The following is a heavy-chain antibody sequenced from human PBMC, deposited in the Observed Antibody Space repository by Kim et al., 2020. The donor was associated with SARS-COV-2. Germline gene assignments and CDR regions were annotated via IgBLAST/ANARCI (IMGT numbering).Heavy chain of an antibody. CDR3: ARGRRGIAAAGTGDFDY. Sequence: SETLSLTCAVYGGSFSGYYWSWIRQPPGKGLEWTGEINHSGSTNYNPSLKSRVTISVDTSKNQFSLKLSSVTAADTAVYYCARGRRGIAAAGTGDFDYWGQGTLVTVSS. CDR1: GGSFSGYY. D-gene: IGHD6-13*01. CDR2: INHSGST. V-gene: IGHV4-34*01. J-gene: IGHJ4*02.